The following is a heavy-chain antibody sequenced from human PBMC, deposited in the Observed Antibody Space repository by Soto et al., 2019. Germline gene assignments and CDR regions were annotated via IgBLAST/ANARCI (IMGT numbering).Heavy chain of an antibody. Sequence: GGSLRLSCAASGFTFSSYSMNWVRQAPGKGLEWVSSISSSSSYIYYADSVKGRFTISRDNAKNSLYLQMNSLRAEDTAVYYCARVGRLTCGLRVVPPAICRAFDIWGQGTRVTVS. V-gene: IGHV3-21*01. D-gene: IGHD2-2*01. CDR3: ARVGRLTCGLRVVPPAICRAFDI. CDR2: ISSSSSYI. CDR1: GFTFSSYS. J-gene: IGHJ3*02.